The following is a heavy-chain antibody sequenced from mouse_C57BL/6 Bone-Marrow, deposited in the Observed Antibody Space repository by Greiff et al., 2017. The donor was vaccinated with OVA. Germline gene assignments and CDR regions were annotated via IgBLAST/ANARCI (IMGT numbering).Heavy chain of an antibody. D-gene: IGHD2-1*01. Sequence: QVQLQQSGAELVRPGASVKLSCKASGYTFTDYYINWVKQRPGQGLEWIARIYPGSGNTYYNEKFKGKATLTAEKSSSTAYMQLSSLTSEDSAVYYCARNLYRYWGQGTTLTVSS. CDR3: ARNLYRY. CDR1: GYTFTDYY. CDR2: IYPGSGNT. J-gene: IGHJ2*01. V-gene: IGHV1-76*01.